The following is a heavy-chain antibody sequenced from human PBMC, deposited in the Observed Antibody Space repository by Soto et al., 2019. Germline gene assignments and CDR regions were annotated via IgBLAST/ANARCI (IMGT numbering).Heavy chain of an antibody. CDR3: ARQSSGWYNWFDP. CDR2: IYYSGSI. Sequence: SETLSLTCSVSGGSISSSSYCWGWIRQPPGKGLEWIGSIYYSGSIYYNPSLKSRVTISVDTSKNQFSLKLSSVTAAETAVYYCARQSSGWYNWFDPWGQGTLVTVSS. J-gene: IGHJ5*02. V-gene: IGHV4-39*01. D-gene: IGHD6-19*01. CDR1: GGSISSSSYC.